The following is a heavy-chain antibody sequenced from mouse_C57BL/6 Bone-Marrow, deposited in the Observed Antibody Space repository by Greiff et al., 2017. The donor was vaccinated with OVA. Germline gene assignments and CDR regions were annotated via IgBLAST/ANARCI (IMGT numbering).Heavy chain of an antibody. D-gene: IGHD3-2*02. CDR2: IYPGDGDT. CDR1: GYAFSSSW. V-gene: IGHV1-82*01. J-gene: IGHJ3*01. CDR3: ARWGDSSGYVPFAY. Sequence: QVQLQQSGPELVKPGASVKISCKASGYAFSSSWMNWVKQRPGKGLEWIGRIYPGDGDTNYNGKFKGKATLTADKSSSTAYMQLSSLTSEDSAVYFCARWGDSSGYVPFAYWGQGTLVTVSA.